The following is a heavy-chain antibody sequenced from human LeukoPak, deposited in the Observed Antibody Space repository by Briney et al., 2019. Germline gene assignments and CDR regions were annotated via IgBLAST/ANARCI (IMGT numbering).Heavy chain of an antibody. J-gene: IGHJ3*02. CDR2: TSHSGST. CDR3: AGERSTNAFEI. CDR1: GYSINSAYN. D-gene: IGHD3-3*01. Sequence: PSETLSLTCSVSGYSINSAYNWGWIRQPPGKGLEWVGSTSHSGSTYYNPSLKSRVTISLDSSNNRFSLKLSSVTAADTAVYYCAGERSTNAFEIWGQGTVLTVSS. V-gene: IGHV4-38-2*02.